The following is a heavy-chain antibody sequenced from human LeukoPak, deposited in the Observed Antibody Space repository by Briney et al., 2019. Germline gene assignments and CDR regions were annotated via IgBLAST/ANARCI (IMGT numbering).Heavy chain of an antibody. CDR3: ARGGEGDYFDS. D-gene: IGHD3-10*01. CDR2: MNPNSCNT. CDR1: GYTFTSYD. V-gene: IGHV1-8*01. Sequence: APVKVSFKASGYTFTSYDINWLRQATGQGLEWMGWMNPNSCNTAYAQKFQGRVTMTRNTPISTAYMELSSLRSEDTAVYYCARGGEGDYFDSWGQGTLVTVSS. J-gene: IGHJ4*02.